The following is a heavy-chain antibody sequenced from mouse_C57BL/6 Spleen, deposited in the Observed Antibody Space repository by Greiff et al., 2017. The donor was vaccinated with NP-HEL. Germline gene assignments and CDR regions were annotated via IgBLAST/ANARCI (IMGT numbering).Heavy chain of an antibody. CDR3: ARYRLDPGLYDYSWFAY. Sequence: QVQLQQPGAELVKPGASVKLSCKASGYTFTSYWMHWVKQRPGQGLEWIGMIHPNSGSTNYNEKFKSKATLTVDKSSSTAYMQLSSLTSEDSAVYYCARYRLDPGLYDYSWFAYWGQGTLVTVSA. V-gene: IGHV1-64*01. D-gene: IGHD2-4*01. CDR2: IHPNSGST. CDR1: GYTFTSYW. J-gene: IGHJ3*01.